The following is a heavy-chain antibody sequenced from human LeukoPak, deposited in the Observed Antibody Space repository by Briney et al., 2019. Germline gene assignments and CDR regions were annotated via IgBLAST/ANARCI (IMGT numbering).Heavy chain of an antibody. Sequence: PSETLSLTCTVSGRSISSGDYYWSWIRQPPVKGLEWIAYMYYSGSTYYNPSLKSRVTMSADTSKNQLSLKLSSVTAADTAVYYCARVGTIAPRTYYFDYWGQGTLVTVSS. V-gene: IGHV4-30-4*01. D-gene: IGHD4/OR15-4a*01. CDR1: GRSISSGDYY. CDR2: MYYSGST. CDR3: ARVGTIAPRTYYFDY. J-gene: IGHJ4*02.